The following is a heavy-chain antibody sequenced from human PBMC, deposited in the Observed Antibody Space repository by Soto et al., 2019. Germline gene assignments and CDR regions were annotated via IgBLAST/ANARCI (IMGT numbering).Heavy chain of an antibody. Sequence: GGSLRLSCAASGFTFSSYAMSWVRQAPGKGLEWVSAISGSGGSTYYADSVKGRFTISRDNSKNTLYLQMNSPRAEDTAVYYCAKSLIPGIAKYYYYGMDVWGQGTTVTV. CDR2: ISGSGGST. CDR1: GFTFSSYA. V-gene: IGHV3-23*01. D-gene: IGHD6-13*01. J-gene: IGHJ6*02. CDR3: AKSLIPGIAKYYYYGMDV.